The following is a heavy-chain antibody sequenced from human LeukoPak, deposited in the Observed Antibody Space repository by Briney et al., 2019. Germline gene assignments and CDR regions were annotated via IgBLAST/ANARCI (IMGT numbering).Heavy chain of an antibody. CDR1: GVTVSSNC. D-gene: IGHD4-23*01. V-gene: IGHV3-66*04. CDR3: ARQRDYGGTLDY. Sequence: GGSLRLSCAASGVTVSSNCMSWFRQAPGKGLEWVSVIYSGGSTNYADSVKGRFTISRDISKNTLYLQMNSLRAEDTAVYYCARQRDYGGTLDYWGQGTVVTVPS. CDR2: IYSGGST. J-gene: IGHJ4*02.